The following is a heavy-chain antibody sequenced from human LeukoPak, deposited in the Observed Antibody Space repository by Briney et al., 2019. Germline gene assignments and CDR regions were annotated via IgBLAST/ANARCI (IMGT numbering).Heavy chain of an antibody. CDR1: GGSFSGYY. CDR3: ARGSYSSSWAYAFDI. Sequence: KPSETLSLTCAVYGGSFSGYYWSWIRQPPGKGLEWIGEINHSGSTNYNPSLKSRVTRSVDTPKNQFSLKLSSVTAADTAVYYCARGSYSSSWAYAFDIWGQGTMVTVSS. D-gene: IGHD6-13*01. CDR2: INHSGST. J-gene: IGHJ3*02. V-gene: IGHV4-34*01.